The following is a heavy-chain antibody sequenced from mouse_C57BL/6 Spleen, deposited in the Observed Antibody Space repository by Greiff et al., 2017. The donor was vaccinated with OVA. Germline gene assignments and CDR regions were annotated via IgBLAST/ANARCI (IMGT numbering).Heavy chain of an antibody. CDR2: IDPSDSYT. CDR3: ARFITTVVASDY. D-gene: IGHD1-1*01. J-gene: IGHJ1*03. CDR1: GYTFTSYW. V-gene: IGHV1-59*01. Sequence: VQLQQPGAELVRPGTSVKLSCKASGYTFTSYWMHWVKQRPGQGLEWIGVIDPSDSYTNYNQKFKGKATLTVDTSSSTAYMQLSSLTFEDSAVYYCARFITTVVASDYWGTGTTVTVSS.